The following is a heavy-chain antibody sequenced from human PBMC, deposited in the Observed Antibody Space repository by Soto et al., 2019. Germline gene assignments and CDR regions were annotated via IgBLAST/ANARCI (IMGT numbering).Heavy chain of an antibody. CDR1: VGSISSGGYY. CDR3: ARVMGSWRGRYYYGMDV. V-gene: IGHV4-31*03. Sequence: TLPLNCTVSVGSISSGGYYWSWVLQHPGKGLEWIGYIYYIGSTYYNPSLKSRVTISVDTSKNQFSLKLSSVTAADTAVYYCARVMGSWRGRYYYGMDVWGQGTTVTVSS. J-gene: IGHJ6*02. D-gene: IGHD1-26*01. CDR2: IYYIGST.